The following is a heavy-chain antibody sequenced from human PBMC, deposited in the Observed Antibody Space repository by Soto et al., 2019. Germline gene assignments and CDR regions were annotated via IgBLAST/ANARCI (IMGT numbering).Heavy chain of an antibody. Sequence: EVQLLESGGGLVQPGGSLRLSCAASRFTFSSYAMSWVRQAPGKGLEWVSAISGSGGSTYYADSVKGRFTISRDNSKNTLYLQMNSLRAEDTAVYYCANDVPAAMGEYLQHWGQGTLVTVSS. CDR2: ISGSGGST. J-gene: IGHJ1*01. V-gene: IGHV3-23*01. D-gene: IGHD2-2*01. CDR1: RFTFSSYA. CDR3: ANDVPAAMGEYLQH.